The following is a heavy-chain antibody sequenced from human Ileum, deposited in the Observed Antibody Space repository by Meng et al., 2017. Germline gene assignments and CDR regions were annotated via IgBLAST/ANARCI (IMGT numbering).Heavy chain of an antibody. D-gene: IGHD5-12*01. Sequence: GESLKISCVASGFTFSDYAMTWVRQGPGKGPEWVSVIGRPGGDIKYADSVLGRCPISRDNSKNTLYLQMNSLRADDTAVYYCARYGTVEISRWFDPWGRGTLVTVSS. CDR3: ARYGTVEISRWFDP. CDR2: IGRPGGDI. CDR1: GFTFSDYA. J-gene: IGHJ5*02. V-gene: IGHV3-23*01.